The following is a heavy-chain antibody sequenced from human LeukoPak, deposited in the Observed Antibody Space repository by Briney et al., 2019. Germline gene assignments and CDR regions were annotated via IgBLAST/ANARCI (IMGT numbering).Heavy chain of an antibody. CDR2: IYHSGST. D-gene: IGHD4-11*01. Sequence: PSETLSLTCAVSGYSISSGYYWGWIRQPPGKGLVWIGSIYHSGSTYYNPSLKSRVTISVDTSKNQFSLKLSSVTAADTAVYYCARLGTVTTYNWFDPWGQGTLVTVSS. CDR3: ARLGTVTTYNWFDP. J-gene: IGHJ5*02. V-gene: IGHV4-38-2*01. CDR1: GYSISSGYY.